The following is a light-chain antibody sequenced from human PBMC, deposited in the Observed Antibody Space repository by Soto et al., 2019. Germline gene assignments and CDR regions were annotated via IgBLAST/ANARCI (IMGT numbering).Light chain of an antibody. CDR1: QGISNY. J-gene: IGKJ5*01. CDR2: AAS. Sequence: DIQMTQSPSSLSASVGDRGTITCRARQGISNYLAWYQQKPGKVPKLLIYAASTLQSGVPSRFSGSGSGTDFTLTISSLQPEDVATYYCQKYNSARITFGQGTRLEIK. CDR3: QKYNSARIT. V-gene: IGKV1-27*01.